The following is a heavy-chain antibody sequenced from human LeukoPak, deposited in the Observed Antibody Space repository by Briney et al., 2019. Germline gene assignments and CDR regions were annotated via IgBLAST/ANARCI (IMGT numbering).Heavy chain of an antibody. J-gene: IGHJ6*04. CDR1: GGSISSGGYY. CDR3: ARGPYEVYGMDV. V-gene: IGHV4-61*08. Sequence: SETLSLTCTVSGGSISSGGYYWSWIRQPPGKGLEWIGYIYYSGSTNYNPSLKSRVTISVDTSKNQFSLKLSSVTAADTAVYYCARGPYEVYGMDVWGKGTTVTVSS. D-gene: IGHD2-8*01. CDR2: IYYSGST.